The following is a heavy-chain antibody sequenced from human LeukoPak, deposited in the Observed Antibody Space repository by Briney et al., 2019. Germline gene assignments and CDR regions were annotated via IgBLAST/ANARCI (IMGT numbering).Heavy chain of an antibody. D-gene: IGHD3-10*01. Sequence: SETLSLTCTVSGGSISSYYWSWIRQPPGKGLEWVGHIYYSGSTNYNPSLKSRVTISVDTSKNQFSLKLSSVTAADTAVYYCARHEELLWFGDPGWFDPWGQGTLVTVSS. J-gene: IGHJ5*02. CDR2: IYYSGST. V-gene: IGHV4-59*08. CDR3: ARHEELLWFGDPGWFDP. CDR1: GGSISSYY.